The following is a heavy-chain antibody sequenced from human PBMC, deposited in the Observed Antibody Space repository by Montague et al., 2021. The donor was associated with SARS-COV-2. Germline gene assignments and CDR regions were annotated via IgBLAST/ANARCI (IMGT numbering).Heavy chain of an antibody. J-gene: IGHJ4*02. D-gene: IGHD6-13*01. CDR1: GFSLSTSGVG. CDR2: IYWDDDK. Sequence: VKPTQTLTLTCTFSGFSLSTSGVGVGWIRQPPGKALEWLALIYWDDDKRYSPFLKSRLTITKDTSKNQVVLTMTNMGPVDTATYYCAHRKVLAAAWDYWGQGTLVTVSS. V-gene: IGHV2-5*02. CDR3: AHRKVLAAAWDY.